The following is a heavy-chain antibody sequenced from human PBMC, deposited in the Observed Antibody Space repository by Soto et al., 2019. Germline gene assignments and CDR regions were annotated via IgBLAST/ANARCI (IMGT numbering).Heavy chain of an antibody. D-gene: IGHD2-8*01. Sequence: HPGGSLRLPCAASGFTFSSYAMSWVRQAPGKGLEWVSAFSGIGSSTYYADSVKGWFTISRDNSKNTIYLQMNSLRADDTAVYYCANGGCTAVYCFDWWGPGTVV. CDR2: FSGIGSST. CDR3: ANGGCTAVYCFDW. J-gene: IGHJ4*02. CDR1: GFTFSSYA. V-gene: IGHV3-23*01.